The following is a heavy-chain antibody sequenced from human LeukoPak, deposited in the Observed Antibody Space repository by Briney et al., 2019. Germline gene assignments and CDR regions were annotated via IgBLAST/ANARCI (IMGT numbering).Heavy chain of an antibody. V-gene: IGHV4-34*01. CDR3: ARGRGGSSWTRPFDY. J-gene: IGHJ4*02. Sequence: NSSETLSLTCAVYGGSFSGYYWSWIRQPPGKGLEWIGEINHSGSTNYNPSLKSRITISVDTSKNQFSLKLSSVTAADTAVYYCARGRGGSSWTRPFDYWGQGTLVTVSS. CDR2: INHSGST. CDR1: GGSFSGYY. D-gene: IGHD6-13*01.